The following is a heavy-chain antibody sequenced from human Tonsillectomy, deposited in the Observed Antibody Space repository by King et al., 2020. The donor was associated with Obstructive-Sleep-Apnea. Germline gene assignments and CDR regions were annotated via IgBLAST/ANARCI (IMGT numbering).Heavy chain of an antibody. Sequence: VQLVESGGGFVQPGGSLRLSCAASGFAFSSYTMTWVRQAPGKGLEWVSYISITSSTIYYADSVKGRFTISRDNAKNSLYLQMNSLRAEDTAVYFCAREGVAVASFDYWGQGTRVTVSS. D-gene: IGHD6-19*01. CDR1: GFAFSSYT. CDR2: ISITSSTI. J-gene: IGHJ4*02. V-gene: IGHV3-48*04. CDR3: AREGVAVASFDY.